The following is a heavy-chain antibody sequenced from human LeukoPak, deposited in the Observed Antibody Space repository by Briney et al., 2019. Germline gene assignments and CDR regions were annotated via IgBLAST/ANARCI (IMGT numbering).Heavy chain of an antibody. D-gene: IGHD3-10*01. Sequence: PGRSLRLSCTASGFTLGDYAMSWVRQAPGKGLEWVGFIRSKAYGGTTEYAASVKGRFTISRDDSKSIAYLQMNSLKTEDTAVYYCTRSYMVRGVMNWFDPWGQGTLVTVSS. V-gene: IGHV3-49*04. CDR2: IRSKAYGGTT. J-gene: IGHJ5*02. CDR1: GFTLGDYA. CDR3: TRSYMVRGVMNWFDP.